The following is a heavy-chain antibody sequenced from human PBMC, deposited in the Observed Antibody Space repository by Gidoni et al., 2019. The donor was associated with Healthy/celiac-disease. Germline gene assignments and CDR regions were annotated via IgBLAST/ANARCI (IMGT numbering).Heavy chain of an antibody. CDR3: TRRSSSYDY. Sequence: EVQLVESGGGLVQPGGSLKLSCADSGFTFSGSAMHWVRQASGKGLEWVGRIRSKANSYATAYAASVKGRFTISRDDSKNTAYLQMNSLKTEDTAVYYCTRRSSSYDYWGQGTLVTVSS. CDR1: GFTFSGSA. V-gene: IGHV3-73*02. J-gene: IGHJ4*02. D-gene: IGHD6-13*01. CDR2: IRSKANSYAT.